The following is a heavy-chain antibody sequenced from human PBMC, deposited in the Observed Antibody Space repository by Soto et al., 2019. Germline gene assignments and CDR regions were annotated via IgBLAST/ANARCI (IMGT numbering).Heavy chain of an antibody. V-gene: IGHV3-33*01. CDR1: GFTFSSYG. D-gene: IGHD3-3*01. CDR3: ARDLYYDFWSGYFGLDP. Sequence: QVQLVESGGGVVQPGRSLRLSCAASGFTFSSYGMHWVRQAPGKGLEWVAVIWYDGSNKYYADSVKGRFTISRDNSNNTLYLQMNRLRAEDTAVYYCARDLYYDFWSGYFGLDPWGQGTLVTVSS. J-gene: IGHJ5*02. CDR2: IWYDGSNK.